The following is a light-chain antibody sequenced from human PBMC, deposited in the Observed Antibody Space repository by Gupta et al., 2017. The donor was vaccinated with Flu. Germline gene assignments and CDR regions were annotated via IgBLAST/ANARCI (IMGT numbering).Light chain of an antibody. CDR1: DIGRKR. Sequence: SYVLTQPPSVSVAPGQTARITCGGDDIGRKRVHWYQQRPGQAPMVVVYDDAKRPSGIPERVSGSNSGNTATLTISRVEAGDEGDYYCQVWDSSSDHFVFGSGTKVTVL. CDR2: DDA. J-gene: IGLJ1*01. V-gene: IGLV3-21*02. CDR3: QVWDSSSDHFV.